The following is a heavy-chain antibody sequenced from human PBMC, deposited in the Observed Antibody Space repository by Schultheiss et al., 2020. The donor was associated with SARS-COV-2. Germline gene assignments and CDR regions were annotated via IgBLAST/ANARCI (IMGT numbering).Heavy chain of an antibody. V-gene: IGHV4-34*01. CDR2: IYYSGST. CDR1: GGSFSGYY. D-gene: IGHD3-22*01. J-gene: IGHJ4*02. CDR3: ARGPYYYDSRDPAAFDY. Sequence: SETLSLTCAVYGGSFSGYYWGWIRQPPGKGLEWIGSIYYSGSTYYNPSLKSRVTISVDTSKNQFSLKLSSVTAADTAVYYFARGPYYYDSRDPAAFDYWGQGTLVTVSS.